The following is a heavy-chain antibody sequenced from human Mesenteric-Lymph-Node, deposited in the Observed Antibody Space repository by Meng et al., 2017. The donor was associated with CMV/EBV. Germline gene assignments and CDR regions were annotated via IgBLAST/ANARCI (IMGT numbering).Heavy chain of an antibody. CDR2: IYSGGNT. CDR3: AREEGYTRPHYLDY. J-gene: IGHJ4*02. D-gene: IGHD6-13*01. CDR1: GFTVSSTY. Sequence: ASGFTVSSTYMSWVRQAPGRGLEWVSVIYSGGNTYYADSVKGRFTISRDNSKNTLYLQMNSLRAEDTAVYYCAREEGYTRPHYLDYWGQGTLVTVSS. V-gene: IGHV3-53*01.